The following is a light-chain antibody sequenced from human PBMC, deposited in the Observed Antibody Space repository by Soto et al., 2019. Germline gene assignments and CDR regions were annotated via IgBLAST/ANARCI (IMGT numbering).Light chain of an antibody. CDR3: QQYNTFSPWT. Sequence: DIQMTQSPSTLSASVGDRVTITCRASQTIINWLAWYQQKPGKAPKLLIYKASTLEGEVPSRFSGSGSETEFTLTISSLQPDDFATYYCQQYNTFSPWTFGQGTKVDIK. CDR2: KAS. V-gene: IGKV1-5*03. J-gene: IGKJ1*01. CDR1: QTIINW.